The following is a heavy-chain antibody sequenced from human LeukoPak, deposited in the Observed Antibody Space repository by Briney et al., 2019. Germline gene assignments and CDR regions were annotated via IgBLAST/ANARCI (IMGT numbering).Heavy chain of an antibody. CDR3: ATDGAGFDT. CDR1: GFTFNDYY. CDR2: INIGGTNT. V-gene: IGHV3-11*01. Sequence: GGSLRLSCAASGFTFNDYYMSWIRQAPGKGLEWLSYINIGGTNTHYADSVKGRFTISRDSAKKSLYLEMNNLRAEDTAVYYRATDGAGFDTWGQGVLVTVSS. J-gene: IGHJ5*02.